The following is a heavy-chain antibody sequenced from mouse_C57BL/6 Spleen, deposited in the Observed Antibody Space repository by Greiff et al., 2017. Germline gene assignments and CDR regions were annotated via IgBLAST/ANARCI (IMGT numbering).Heavy chain of an antibody. V-gene: IGHV1-59*01. CDR2: IDPSDSYT. Sequence: QVQLTQPGAELVRPGTSVKLSCTASGYTFTSYWLHWVKQRPGQGLEWIGVIDPSDSYTTYNQTFTGKAPLTVDTSSSTAYMQRSSLTSEDSAVYYCASGEDGNYDGYYAMDYWGQGTSVTVSS. J-gene: IGHJ4*01. CDR1: GYTFTSYW. CDR3: ASGEDGNYDGYYAMDY. D-gene: IGHD2-1*01.